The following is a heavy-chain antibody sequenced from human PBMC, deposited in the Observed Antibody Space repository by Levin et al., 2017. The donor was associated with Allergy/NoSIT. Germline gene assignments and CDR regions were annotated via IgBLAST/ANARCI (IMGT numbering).Heavy chain of an antibody. CDR2: IDWDDDK. V-gene: IGHV2-70*16. CDR3: ARTSSLDTTMAYYFDY. CDR1: GFSLSTRGTY. D-gene: IGHD5-18*01. J-gene: IGHJ4*02. Sequence: CTFYGFSLSTRGTYVSWIRQPPGKALEWLAHIDWDDDKLYTTSLKTRLTISKDTSKNQVVLTMTNMDPVDTATYYCARTSSLDTTMAYYFDYWGQGTLVTVSS.